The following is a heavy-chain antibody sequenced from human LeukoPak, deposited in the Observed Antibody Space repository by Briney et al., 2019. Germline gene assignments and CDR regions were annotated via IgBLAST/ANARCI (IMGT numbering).Heavy chain of an antibody. CDR2: IDPSDSYT. Sequence: GESLKISCKGSGYSFTSYWMSWVRQMPGKGLEWMGRIDPSDSYTNYSPSFQGHVTISADKSISTAYLQWSGLKASDTAMYYCARHGDYDFWSGGFDPWGQGTLVTVSS. J-gene: IGHJ5*02. CDR3: ARHGDYDFWSGGFDP. D-gene: IGHD3-3*01. V-gene: IGHV5-10-1*01. CDR1: GYSFTSYW.